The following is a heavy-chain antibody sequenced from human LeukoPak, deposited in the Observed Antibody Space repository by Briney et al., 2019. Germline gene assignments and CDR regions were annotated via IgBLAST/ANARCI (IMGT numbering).Heavy chain of an antibody. D-gene: IGHD1-26*01. Sequence: GGSLRLSCAASGFTFSSYSMNWVRQAPGKGLEWVSYISSSSSTIYYADSVKGRFTISRDNAKNSLYLQMNSLRAEDTAVYYCARDSSGSYYGDAFDIWGQGTVVTVSS. CDR2: ISSSSSTI. J-gene: IGHJ3*02. V-gene: IGHV3-48*01. CDR3: ARDSSGSYYGDAFDI. CDR1: GFTFSSYS.